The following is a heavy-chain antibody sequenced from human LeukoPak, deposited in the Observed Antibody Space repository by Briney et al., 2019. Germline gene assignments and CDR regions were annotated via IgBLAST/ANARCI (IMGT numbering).Heavy chain of an antibody. J-gene: IGHJ3*02. D-gene: IGHD3-10*01. CDR2: ISYDGSNK. V-gene: IGHV3-30*04. Sequence: GGSLRLSCAASGFAFTSYAMHWVRQAPGKGLEWVAVISYDGSNKWDADSVKGRFTISRDNSKNTLYLQMNSLRAEDTAIYYCAKDLWWFGEFPNAFENWGQGTMVTGSS. CDR3: AKDLWWFGEFPNAFEN. CDR1: GFAFTSYA.